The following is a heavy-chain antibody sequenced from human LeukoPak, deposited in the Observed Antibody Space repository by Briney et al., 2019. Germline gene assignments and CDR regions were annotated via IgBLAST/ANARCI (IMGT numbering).Heavy chain of an antibody. D-gene: IGHD2-2*01. J-gene: IGHJ4*02. CDR1: GGSISSYY. CDR3: ARVREYQLFIRGVVYFDY. CDR2: VYYSGST. V-gene: IGHV4-59*01. Sequence: SETLSLTCTVSGGSISSYYWSWLRQPPGKGLEGIGYVYYSGSTNYNPSLKSRVTISVDTSKNQFSLKLSSVTAADTALYYFARVREYQLFIRGVVYFDYWGQGTLVTVSS.